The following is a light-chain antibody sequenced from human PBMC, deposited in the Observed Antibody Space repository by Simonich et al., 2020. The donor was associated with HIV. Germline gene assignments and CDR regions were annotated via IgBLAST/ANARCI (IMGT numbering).Light chain of an antibody. Sequence: DIQMTQSPSTLSASVGDRVTITCRASQNIRSWLAWYQQKPGKAPKLLLYDATNLKTGVPSRFSGSGSGTDFSFTISSLQPEDVATYYCQQHDNLYTFGQGTKLEIK. V-gene: IGKV1-33*01. CDR2: DAT. J-gene: IGKJ2*01. CDR1: QNIRSW. CDR3: QQHDNLYT.